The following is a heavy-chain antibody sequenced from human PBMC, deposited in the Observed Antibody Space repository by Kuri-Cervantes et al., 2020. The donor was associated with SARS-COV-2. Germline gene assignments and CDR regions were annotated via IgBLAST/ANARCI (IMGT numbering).Heavy chain of an antibody. V-gene: IGHV4-38-2*01. CDR3: ARVRSLIVNNAFDI. D-gene: IGHD2-21*01. CDR2: VNHNGGA. J-gene: IGHJ3*02. CDR1: GYSISSGYY. Sequence: SQTLSLTCAVSGYSISSGYYWGWIRQPPGKGLEWIGEVNHNGGANYNPSLRSRVTISVDTSKNQFSLKLSSVTAADTAVYYCARVRSLIVNNAFDIWGQGTMVTVSS.